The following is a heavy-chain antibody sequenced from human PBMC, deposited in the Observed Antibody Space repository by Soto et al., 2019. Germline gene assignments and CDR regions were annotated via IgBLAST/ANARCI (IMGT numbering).Heavy chain of an antibody. CDR2: IYWDDDK. V-gene: IGHV2-5*02. CDR1: GFSLTTSGVG. D-gene: IGHD3-3*01. J-gene: IGHJ4*02. Sequence: QITLNESGPTVVKPTETLTLTCTFSGFSLTTSGVGVGWVRQSPGKAPEWLAFIYWDDDKRYSTSLKSRLTITKETSKMQVVLTMATVDPAETATYYCAHRVLRAVFGLVTTTAIYFDFWGQGTPVVVSS. CDR3: AHRVLRAVFGLVTTTAIYFDF.